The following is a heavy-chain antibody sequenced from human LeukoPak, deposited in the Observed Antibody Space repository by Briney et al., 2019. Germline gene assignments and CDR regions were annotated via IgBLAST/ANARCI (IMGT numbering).Heavy chain of an antibody. CDR3: AKRAPMVRGRTDYQYGMDV. CDR1: GFTFSSYG. J-gene: IGHJ6*02. V-gene: IGHV3-23*01. Sequence: GGSLRLSCAASGFTFSSYGMHWVRQAPGKGLEWVSAISGSGGDTYYADSVKGRFTISRDNSNNTLYLQMNSLGAEDTAVYYCAKRAPMVRGRTDYQYGMDVWGQGTTVTVSS. D-gene: IGHD3-10*01. CDR2: ISGSGGDT.